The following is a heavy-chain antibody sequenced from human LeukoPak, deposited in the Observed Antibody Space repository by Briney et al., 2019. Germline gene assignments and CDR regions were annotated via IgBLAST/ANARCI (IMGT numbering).Heavy chain of an antibody. CDR1: GFTFSDFA. D-gene: IGHD4/OR15-4a*01. V-gene: IGHV3-49*04. Sequence: GGSLRLSCTTSGFTFSDFAISWVRQAPGKGLEWVGFIRSKDYGGATYYAASVKGRFTITRDDSKGIAYLQMRSLKIEDTAVYCAKTGALDIWGQRTMVTVSS. CDR2: IRSKDYGGAT. J-gene: IGHJ3*02. CDR3: KTGALDI.